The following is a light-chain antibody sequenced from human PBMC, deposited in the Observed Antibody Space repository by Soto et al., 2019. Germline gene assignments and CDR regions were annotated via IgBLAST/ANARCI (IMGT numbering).Light chain of an antibody. J-gene: IGLJ1*01. CDR3: SSYAGSNNFEDV. CDR2: EVS. Sequence: QSPLTQPPSASGSPGQSVTISCTGTSNDVGGYNYVSWYQQHPGKAPKLMIYEVSKRPSGVPDRFSGSKSGNTASLTVSGLQAEDEADYYCSSYAGSNNFEDVFGTGTKLTVL. CDR1: SNDVGGYNY. V-gene: IGLV2-8*01.